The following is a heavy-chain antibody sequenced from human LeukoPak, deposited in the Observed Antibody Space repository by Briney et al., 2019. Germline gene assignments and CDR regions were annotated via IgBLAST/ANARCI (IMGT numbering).Heavy chain of an antibody. Sequence: GGSLRLSCAASGFTFSSYAMSWVRQAPGKGLEWVSAISGSGGSTYYADSVKGRFTISRDNAKNSLYLQMNSLRAEDTAVYYCARVQLGSDYWGQGTLVTVSS. V-gene: IGHV3-23*01. D-gene: IGHD6-6*01. CDR3: ARVQLGSDY. J-gene: IGHJ4*02. CDR2: ISGSGGST. CDR1: GFTFSSYA.